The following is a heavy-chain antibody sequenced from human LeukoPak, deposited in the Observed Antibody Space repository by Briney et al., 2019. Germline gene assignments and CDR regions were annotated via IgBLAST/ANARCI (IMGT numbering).Heavy chain of an antibody. CDR1: GFTFSDYY. CDR3: AKPFWSGYYSAFDI. V-gene: IGHV3-23*01. CDR2: ISGSGGST. Sequence: GGSLRLSCAASGFTFSDYYMSWIRQAPGKGLEWVSGISGSGGSTYYADSVKGRFTISRDNFKNTLYLEMNSLRAEDTAVYYCAKPFWSGYYSAFDIWGQGTMVTVSS. D-gene: IGHD3-3*01. J-gene: IGHJ3*02.